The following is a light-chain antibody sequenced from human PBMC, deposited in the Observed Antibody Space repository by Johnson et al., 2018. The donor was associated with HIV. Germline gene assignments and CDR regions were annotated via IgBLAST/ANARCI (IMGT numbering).Light chain of an antibody. V-gene: IGLV1-51*01. CDR3: GTWDSSLRVGF. Sequence: QSVLTQPPSVSVAPGQKVTISRSGSSSNIGNNYVSWYQQLPGRAPKLLIYDNNKRPSGIPDRFSGSKSGTSATLGITGLQTGDEAVYYCGTWDSSLRVGFFGTGTKGPVL. J-gene: IGLJ1*01. CDR1: SSNIGNNY. CDR2: DNN.